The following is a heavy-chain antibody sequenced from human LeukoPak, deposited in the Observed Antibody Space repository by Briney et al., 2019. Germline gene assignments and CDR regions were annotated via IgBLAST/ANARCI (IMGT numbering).Heavy chain of an antibody. CDR2: FDPEDGES. J-gene: IGHJ3*02. CDR3: ATQLLLWFGKHAFDI. CDR1: GYTLTELS. V-gene: IGHV1-24*01. Sequence: ASVKVSCKVSGYTLTELSVRWVRQAPGKGLEWMGGFDPEDGESIYAQKFQGRVTMTEDTSTDTAYMELSSLRSEDTAVYYCATQLLLWFGKHAFDIWGQGTTVTVSS. D-gene: IGHD3-10*01.